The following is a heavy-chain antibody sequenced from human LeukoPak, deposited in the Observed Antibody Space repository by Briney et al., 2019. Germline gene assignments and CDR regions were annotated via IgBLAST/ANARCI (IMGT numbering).Heavy chain of an antibody. CDR3: ARGYSSTWLFFDY. CDR2: ISDSGST. Sequence: PSETLSLTCTVSGGSINNYYWSWIRQPPGKGLEWIGYISDSGSTNYNPSLKGRVTISVDRSKNQFSLELTSVTAADTAVYYCARGYSSTWLFFDYWGQGTLVTVSS. V-gene: IGHV4-59*13. CDR1: GGSINNYY. D-gene: IGHD6-13*01. J-gene: IGHJ4*02.